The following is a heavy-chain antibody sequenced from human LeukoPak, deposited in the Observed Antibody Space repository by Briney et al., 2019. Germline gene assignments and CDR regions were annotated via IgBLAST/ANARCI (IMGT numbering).Heavy chain of an antibody. CDR2: IYYSGST. CDR3: AREPSGYSSSWYIYYYYYMDV. J-gene: IGHJ6*03. CDR1: GGSISSYY. V-gene: IGHV4-59*12. Sequence: SETLSLTCTVSGGSISSYYWSWIRQPPGKGLEWIGYIYYSGSTYYNPSLKSRVTISVDTSKNQFSLKLSSVTAADTAVYYCAREPSGYSSSWYIYYYYYMDVWGKGTTVTVSS. D-gene: IGHD6-13*01.